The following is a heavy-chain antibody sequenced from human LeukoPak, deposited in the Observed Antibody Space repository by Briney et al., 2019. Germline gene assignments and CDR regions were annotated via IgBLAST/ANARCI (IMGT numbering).Heavy chain of an antibody. CDR3: ARRTDFDY. D-gene: IGHD1-1*01. J-gene: IGHJ4*02. CDR2: IYYSGST. CDR1: GGPIGSYY. Sequence: SEPLSLTCTVSGGPIGSYYWSWFRQPPGKGLEWIGYIYYSGSTDYNPTLKSRATISVDTSKNQFSLKLSSVTAADTAVYYCARRTDFDYWGQGTLVTVSS. V-gene: IGHV4-59*08.